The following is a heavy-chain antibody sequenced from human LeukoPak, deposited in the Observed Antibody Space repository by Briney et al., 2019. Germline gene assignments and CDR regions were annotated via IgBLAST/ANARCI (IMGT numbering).Heavy chain of an antibody. J-gene: IGHJ4*02. CDR2: ISAGGGST. Sequence: GGSLRLSCAASGFTFTSYAMTWVRQAPGKGLEWVSSISAGGGSTYYADSVKGRFTTSRDNSQNTLYLQMNSLRAEDTAIYYCARKASEFDCWGQGTLVTVSS. CDR1: GFTFTSYA. V-gene: IGHV3-23*01. CDR3: ARKASEFDC.